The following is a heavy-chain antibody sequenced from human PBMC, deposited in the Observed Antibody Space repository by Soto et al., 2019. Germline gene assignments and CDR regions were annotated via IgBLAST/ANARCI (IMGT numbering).Heavy chain of an antibody. V-gene: IGHV1-18*01. Sequence: QVQLVQSGAEVKKPGASVKVSCKASGYTFTSYGISWVRQAPGQGLEWMGWISAYNGNTNYAQKLQGRVTMTTDTSPSTAYLELRSLRSDDTAVYYCARLEEKLYSSGQYLQHWGQGTLVTVSS. CDR2: ISAYNGNT. CDR3: ARLEEKLYSSGQYLQH. CDR1: GYTFTSYG. J-gene: IGHJ1*01. D-gene: IGHD6-19*01.